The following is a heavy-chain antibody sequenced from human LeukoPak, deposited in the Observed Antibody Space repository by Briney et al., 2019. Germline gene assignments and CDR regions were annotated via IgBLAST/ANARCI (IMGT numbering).Heavy chain of an antibody. CDR2: IYTSGST. V-gene: IGHV4-61*02. D-gene: IGHD6-13*01. CDR1: GGSISSGSYY. CDR3: ARNIAAAGRSV. J-gene: IGHJ6*04. Sequence: PSETLSLTCTVSGGSISSGSYYWSWIRQPAGKGLEWIGRIYTSGSTNYNPSLKSRVTISVDTSKNQFSLKLSSVTAADTAVYYCARNIAAAGRSVWGKGTTVTASS.